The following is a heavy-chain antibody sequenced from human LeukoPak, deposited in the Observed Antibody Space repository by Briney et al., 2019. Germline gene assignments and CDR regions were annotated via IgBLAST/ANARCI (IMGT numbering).Heavy chain of an antibody. CDR1: GINVSTNY. Sequence: GGSLRLSCAASGINVSTNYMTWIRQAPGMGLEWVSLIYGGGAAYYAESVRGRFIISRDNSKNTLFLQMNSLRAEDTAVYYCVSSSGQQLIPYDYWGQGTHVAVSS. CDR3: VSSSGQQLIPYDY. V-gene: IGHV3-66*02. CDR2: IYGGGAA. D-gene: IGHD6-13*01. J-gene: IGHJ4*02.